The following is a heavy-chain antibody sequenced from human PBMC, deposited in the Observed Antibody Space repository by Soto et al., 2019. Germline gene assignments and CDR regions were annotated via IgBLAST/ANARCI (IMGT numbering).Heavy chain of an antibody. V-gene: IGHV3-23*01. CDR2: ISGSGNRT. D-gene: IGHD1-26*01. CDR1: GFTLSSYA. CDR3: AKEVTSGSYSHYYYGLDV. Sequence: EVQLLQSGGGFVQPGGSLRLSCSASGFTLSSYAMSWVRQAPGKGLEWVSAISGSGNRTFHADSVKGRFTISRDNAKNALYLQMNSLRVEDTAVYYCAKEVTSGSYSHYYYGLDVWGQGTMVTVSS. J-gene: IGHJ6*02.